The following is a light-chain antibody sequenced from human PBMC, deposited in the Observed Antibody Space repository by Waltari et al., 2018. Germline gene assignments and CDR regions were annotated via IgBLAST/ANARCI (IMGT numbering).Light chain of an antibody. CDR2: GAS. J-gene: IGKJ1*01. CDR3: QQYGSLPWT. Sequence: EIVLTQSPGTLSLSPGDRATLSSRASESVPSGYLAWYQQKPGQAPRLLIFGASTGATGVPDRFSGSESGTDFTLTISRLEPEDFAVYYCQQYGSLPWTFGQGTKVEFK. CDR1: ESVPSGY. V-gene: IGKV3-20*01.